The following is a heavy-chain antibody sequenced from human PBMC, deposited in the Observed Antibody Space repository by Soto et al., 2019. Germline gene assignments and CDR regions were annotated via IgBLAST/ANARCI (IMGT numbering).Heavy chain of an antibody. CDR2: IIPIFGTS. V-gene: IGHV1-69*12. J-gene: IGHJ6*02. Sequence: QVQLVQSGAEVKKPGSSVRVSCKASGGTFSRYAISWVRQAPGQGLEWMGVIIPIFGTSNYARKFQDRVTITADESTKTAYMELRSLKSEDTAVYYCARGPFITIFGVGSYYSGMDVWGQGTTVTVSS. D-gene: IGHD3-3*01. CDR1: GGTFSRYA. CDR3: ARGPFITIFGVGSYYSGMDV.